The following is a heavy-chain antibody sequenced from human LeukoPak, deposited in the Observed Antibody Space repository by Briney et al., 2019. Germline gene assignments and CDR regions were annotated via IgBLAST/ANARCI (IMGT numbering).Heavy chain of an antibody. D-gene: IGHD2-15*01. J-gene: IGHJ5*02. Sequence: PGGSLRLSCAASGITFSGTWMSWVRQAPGKGLEWVGRIKSKTDGGTTDYAAPVKGRFTISRDDSKNTLYLQINSLKTEDTAVYYCTTGVLGYCSGSSCYSLANRFDPWGQGTLVTVSS. V-gene: IGHV3-15*01. CDR1: GITFSGTW. CDR3: TTGVLGYCSGSSCYSLANRFDP. CDR2: IKSKTDGGTT.